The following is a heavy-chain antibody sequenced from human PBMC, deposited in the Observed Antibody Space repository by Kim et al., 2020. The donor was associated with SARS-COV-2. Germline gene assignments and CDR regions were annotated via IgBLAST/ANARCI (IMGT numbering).Heavy chain of an antibody. Sequence: SSTQYYADSVKGRFTISRDNAKNSLYLQMNSLRDEDTAVYYCARDKTFDYWGQGTLVTVSS. CDR2: SSTQ. CDR3: ARDKTFDY. V-gene: IGHV3-48*02. J-gene: IGHJ4*02.